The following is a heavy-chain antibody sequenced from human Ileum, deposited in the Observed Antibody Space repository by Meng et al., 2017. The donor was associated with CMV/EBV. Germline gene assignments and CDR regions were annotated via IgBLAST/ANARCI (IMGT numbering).Heavy chain of an antibody. CDR3: ARAPFGDWKHPMRY. V-gene: IGHV3-7*01. CDR1: GFTFSSYW. Sequence: GESLKISCAASGFTFSSYWMSGVRQAPGKGLEWVANIKQDGSEKYYVESVKGRFTISRDNAKNSLYLQMNSLRAEDTAVYYCARAPFGDWKHPMRYWGQGTMVTVSS. J-gene: IGHJ4*02. D-gene: IGHD3-10*01. CDR2: IKQDGSEK.